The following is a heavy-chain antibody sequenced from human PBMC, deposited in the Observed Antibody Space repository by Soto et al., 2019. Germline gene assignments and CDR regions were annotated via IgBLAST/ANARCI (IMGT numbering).Heavy chain of an antibody. D-gene: IGHD6-13*01. V-gene: IGHV1-8*01. CDR3: ARVGYSSSWYVRDYHYYMDV. Sequence: ASVKVSCKASGYTFTSYDINWVRQATGQGLEWMGWMNPNSGNTGYAQKFQGRVTMTRNTSISTAYMELSSLRSEDTAVYYCARVGYSSSWYVRDYHYYMDVWGKGTTVTVPS. CDR2: MNPNSGNT. CDR1: GYTFTSYD. J-gene: IGHJ6*03.